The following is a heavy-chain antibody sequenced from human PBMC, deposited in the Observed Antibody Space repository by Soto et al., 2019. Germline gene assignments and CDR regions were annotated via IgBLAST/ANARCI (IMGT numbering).Heavy chain of an antibody. CDR2: IIPILGIA. CDR3: ARTLTFGHYFDY. Sequence: SVKVSCKATGGTFSSYTISWVRQAPGQGLEWMGRIIPILGIANYAQKFQGRVTITADKSTSTAYMELSSLRSEDTAVYYCARTLTFGHYFDYWGQGTLVTVSS. V-gene: IGHV1-69*02. J-gene: IGHJ4*02. CDR1: GGTFSSYT. D-gene: IGHD4-17*01.